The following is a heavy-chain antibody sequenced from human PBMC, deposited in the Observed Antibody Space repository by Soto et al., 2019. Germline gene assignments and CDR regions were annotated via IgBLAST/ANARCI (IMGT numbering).Heavy chain of an antibody. CDR3: ARDSDYIWGSYRPAAFDY. V-gene: IGHV3-7*01. Sequence: EVQLVESGGGLVQPGGSLRLSCAASGFTFSSYWMSWVRQAPGKGLEWVANIKQDGSEKYYVDSVKSRFTISRDNAKNSLYLQMNSLRAEDTAVYYCARDSDYIWGSYRPAAFDYWGQGTLVTVSS. CDR1: GFTFSSYW. J-gene: IGHJ4*02. CDR2: IKQDGSEK. D-gene: IGHD3-16*02.